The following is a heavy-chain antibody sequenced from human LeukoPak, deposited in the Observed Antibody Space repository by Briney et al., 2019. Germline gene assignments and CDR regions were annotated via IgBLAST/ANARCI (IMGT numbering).Heavy chain of an antibody. D-gene: IGHD3-9*01. Sequence: GGSLRLSCAASGFTFSSYEMNWVRQAPGKGLEWVSYISSSGSTIYYADSVKGRFTISRDNAKNSLYLQMDSLRAEDTAVYYCARSPTSYDILTGYYYYYYMDVWGKGTTVTISS. J-gene: IGHJ6*03. CDR1: GFTFSSYE. CDR2: ISSSGSTI. V-gene: IGHV3-48*03. CDR3: ARSPTSYDILTGYYYYYYMDV.